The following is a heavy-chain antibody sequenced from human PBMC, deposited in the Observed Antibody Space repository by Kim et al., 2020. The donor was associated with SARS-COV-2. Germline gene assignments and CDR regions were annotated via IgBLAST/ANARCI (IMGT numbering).Heavy chain of an antibody. Sequence: GGSLRLSCAASGFTFSNAWMSWVRQAPGKGLEWVGRIKSKTDGGTTDYAAPVKGRFTISRDDSKNTLYLQMNSLKTEDTAVYYCTTSAYYDILTGYYWGYYYYGMDVWGQGTTVTVSS. V-gene: IGHV3-15*01. CDR2: IKSKTDGGTT. CDR3: TTSAYYDILTGYYWGYYYYGMDV. J-gene: IGHJ6*02. CDR1: GFTFSNAW. D-gene: IGHD3-9*01.